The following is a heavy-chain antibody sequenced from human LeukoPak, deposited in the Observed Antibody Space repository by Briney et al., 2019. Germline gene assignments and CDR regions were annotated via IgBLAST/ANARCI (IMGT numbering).Heavy chain of an antibody. V-gene: IGHV3-7*04. CDR1: GFTFSSYW. Sequence: PRGSLRLSCAASGFTFSSYWMSWVRQAPGKGLEWVANIKEEGSDKKYVDSVKGRFTTSRDNAKNSLYLQMNSLRAEDTAVYYCARMRDGYMGRYYFDYWGQGTLVTVSS. J-gene: IGHJ4*02. CDR2: IKEEGSDK. D-gene: IGHD5-24*01. CDR3: ARMRDGYMGRYYFDY.